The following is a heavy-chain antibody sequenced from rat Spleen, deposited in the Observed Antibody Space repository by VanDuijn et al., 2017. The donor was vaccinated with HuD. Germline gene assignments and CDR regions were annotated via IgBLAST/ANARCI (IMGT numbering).Heavy chain of an antibody. V-gene: IGHV5-20*01. CDR2: ISYDGGST. CDR1: GFTFSDYY. Sequence: EVQLVESGGDLVQPGRSLKLSCAASGFTFSDYYMAWVRQAPTRGLEWVASISYDGGSTFYRDPVKGRFTISKDNAKSTLSLQMDSLRSEDTATYYCARRHYGYTDYFDYWGQGVMVTVSS. J-gene: IGHJ2*01. CDR3: ARRHYGYTDYFDY. D-gene: IGHD1-9*01.